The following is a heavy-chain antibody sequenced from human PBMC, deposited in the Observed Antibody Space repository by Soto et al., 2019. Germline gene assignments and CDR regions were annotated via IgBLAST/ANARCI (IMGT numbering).Heavy chain of an antibody. D-gene: IGHD3-22*01. V-gene: IGHV3-33*01. CDR1: GFTFSSYG. CDR3: ARAPRYYYDSSGQAPCDY. CDR2: IWYDGSNK. J-gene: IGHJ4*02. Sequence: PGGSLRLSCAASGFTFSSYGMHWVRQAPGKGLEWVAVIWYDGSNKYYADSVKGRFTISRDNSKNTLYLQMNSLRAEDTAVYYCARAPRYYYDSSGQAPCDYWGQGTLVTVSS.